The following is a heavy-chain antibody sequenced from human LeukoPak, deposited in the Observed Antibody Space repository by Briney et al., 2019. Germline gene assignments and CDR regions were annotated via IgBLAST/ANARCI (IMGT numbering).Heavy chain of an antibody. J-gene: IGHJ3*02. CDR1: GFTFSSYG. D-gene: IGHD3-10*01. V-gene: IGHV3-30*02. Sequence: GGSLRLSCAASGFTFSSYGMHWVRQAPGKGLEWVAFIRYDGSNKYYADSVKGRFTISRDNSKNTLYLQMNSLRAEDTAVYYCAKESAFGESRNAFDIWGQGTMVTVSS. CDR3: AKESAFGESRNAFDI. CDR2: IRYDGSNK.